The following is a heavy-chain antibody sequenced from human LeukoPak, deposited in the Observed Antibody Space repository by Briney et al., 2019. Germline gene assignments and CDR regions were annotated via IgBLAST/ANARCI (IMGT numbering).Heavy chain of an antibody. CDR2: IYYSGST. Sequence: SETLSLTCTVSGGSISSSSYYWGWIRQPPGKGLEWIGSIYYSGSTYYNPSLKSRVTISVDTSKNQFSLKLSSVTAADTAVYYCARGEDCSGGSCYWNYFDYWGQGTLVTVSS. D-gene: IGHD2-15*01. V-gene: IGHV4-39*07. CDR3: ARGEDCSGGSCYWNYFDY. J-gene: IGHJ4*02. CDR1: GGSISSSSYY.